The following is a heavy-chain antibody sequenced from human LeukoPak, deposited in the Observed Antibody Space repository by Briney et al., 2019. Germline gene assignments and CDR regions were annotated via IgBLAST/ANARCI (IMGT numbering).Heavy chain of an antibody. D-gene: IGHD3-22*01. CDR3: ARSGGYYLSAFDL. J-gene: IGHJ3*01. V-gene: IGHV5-51*01. Sequence: GESLKISCKGSGYIFTSFWIGWVRQLPGKGLEWMGIIYPGDSDTRYSPSFQGQVTISVDKSINIAYLQWGSLKASDTAMYYCARSGGYYLSAFDLWGQGTMATVSS. CDR2: IYPGDSDT. CDR1: GYIFTSFW.